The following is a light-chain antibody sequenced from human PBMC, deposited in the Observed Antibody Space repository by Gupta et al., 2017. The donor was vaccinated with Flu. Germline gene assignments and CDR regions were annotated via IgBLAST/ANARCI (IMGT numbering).Light chain of an antibody. CDR3: PQAYSTPPHT. Sequence: DIQMTQSPSSLSASVGDRVTITCRASQSVSSSLNWYQQKPGKAPNLLIYDSSSLQRGVPSRFSGSGSGTDFTLTISTRQPENFATYFCPQAYSTPPHTFGQGTKLEIK. J-gene: IGKJ2*01. V-gene: IGKV1-39*01. CDR1: QSVSSS. CDR2: DSS.